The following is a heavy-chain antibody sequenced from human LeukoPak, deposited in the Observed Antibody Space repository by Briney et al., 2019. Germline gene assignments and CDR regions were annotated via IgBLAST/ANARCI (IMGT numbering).Heavy chain of an antibody. V-gene: IGHV4-61*02. CDR1: GDSISSGSYY. D-gene: IGHD1-7*01. CDR2: IYTSGST. CDR3: ARAGADNWNYEAEYYYYYMDV. Sequence: SETLSLTCTVSGDSISSGSYYWSWVRQPAGKGLEWIGRIYTSGSTNYNPSLKSRVTILVDTSKNQFSLELSSVTAADTAVYYCARAGADNWNYEAEYYYYYMDVWGKGTTVTVSS. J-gene: IGHJ6*03.